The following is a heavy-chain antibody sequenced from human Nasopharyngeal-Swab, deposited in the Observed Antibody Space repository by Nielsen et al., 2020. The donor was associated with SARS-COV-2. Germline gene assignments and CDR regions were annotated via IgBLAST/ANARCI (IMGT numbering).Heavy chain of an antibody. Sequence: GESLKISCEASGFTFSSYSMNWVRQAPGKGLEWVSSISSSSSYIYYADSVKGRFTISRDNAKNSLYLQMNSLRAEDTAVYYCARDDYGDDNFDYWGQGTLVTVSS. CDR2: ISSSSSYI. CDR3: ARDDYGDDNFDY. V-gene: IGHV3-21*01. D-gene: IGHD4-17*01. J-gene: IGHJ4*02. CDR1: GFTFSSYS.